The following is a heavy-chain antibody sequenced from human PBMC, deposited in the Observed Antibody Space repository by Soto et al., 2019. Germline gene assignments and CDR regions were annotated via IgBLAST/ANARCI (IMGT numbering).Heavy chain of an antibody. CDR1: GFTFSSYG. CDR2: ISYDGSNK. D-gene: IGHD3-3*01. J-gene: IGHJ6*02. Sequence: GGSLRLSCAASGFTFSSYGMHWVRQAPGKGLEWVAVISYDGSNKYYADSVKGRFTISRDNSKNSLYLQMNSLRAEDTAVYYCARDPGVLRFLEWDFTMDVWGQGTTVTVSS. CDR3: ARDPGVLRFLEWDFTMDV. V-gene: IGHV3-30*03.